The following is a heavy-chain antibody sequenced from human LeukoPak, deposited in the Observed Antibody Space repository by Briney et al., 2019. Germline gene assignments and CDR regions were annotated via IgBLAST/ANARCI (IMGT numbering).Heavy chain of an antibody. CDR1: GGSFSGYY. CDR3: ARSEQLAAFDY. J-gene: IGHJ4*02. Sequence: SETLSLTCAVYGGSFSGYYWSWIRQPPGKGLEWIGEINHSGSTNYNPSLKSRVTISLDTPKNQFSLKLSSVTAADTAVYYCARSEQLAAFDYWGQGTLVTVSS. V-gene: IGHV4-34*01. D-gene: IGHD1/OR15-1a*01. CDR2: INHSGST.